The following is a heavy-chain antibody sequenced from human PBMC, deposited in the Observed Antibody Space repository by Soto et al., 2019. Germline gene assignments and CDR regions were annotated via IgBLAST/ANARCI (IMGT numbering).Heavy chain of an antibody. CDR1: GYSFISYW. V-gene: IGHV5-51*01. CDR3: ARIIGYSRNNNCSWTFDI. J-gene: IGHJ3*02. D-gene: IGHD5-18*01. Sequence: GESLKISCKTSGYSFISYWVAWVRQKPGKGLEWMGTFYPGDSTSTYSPSFQGQVTISVDKSISTAYLHLSSLKASDTAMYYCARIIGYSRNNNCSWTFDIWGQGTMVTVSS. CDR2: FYPGDSTS.